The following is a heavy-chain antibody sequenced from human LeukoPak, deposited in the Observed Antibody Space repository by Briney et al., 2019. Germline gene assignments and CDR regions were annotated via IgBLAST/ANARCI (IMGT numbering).Heavy chain of an antibody. CDR3: AQIAVAGYYYYYGMDV. CDR1: QFTFSNYA. CDR2: TSGSGGST. Sequence: GGSLRLSCAASQFTFSNYAMSWVRQAPGKGLEWVSATSGSGGSTYYADSAKGRFTISRDNSKNTLYLQMNSLRAEDTAVYYCAQIAVAGYYYYYGMDVWGQGTTVTVSS. J-gene: IGHJ6*02. D-gene: IGHD6-19*01. V-gene: IGHV3-23*01.